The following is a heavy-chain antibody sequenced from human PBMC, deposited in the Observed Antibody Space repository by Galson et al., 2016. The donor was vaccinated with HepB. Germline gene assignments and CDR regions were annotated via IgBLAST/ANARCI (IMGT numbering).Heavy chain of an antibody. CDR3: ARGYGSSGYYYGSDAFDL. CDR1: GGSISNYY. D-gene: IGHD3-22*01. CDR2: MSYSGSI. J-gene: IGHJ3*01. Sequence: SETLSLTCTVSGGSISNYYWTWIRQPPGKGLEWIGYMSYSGSINYNPSLKSRVTLSGDTSKNQFSLKLRSVTTADTAVYYCARGYGSSGYYYGSDAFDLWGLGTMVTVSS. V-gene: IGHV4-59*01.